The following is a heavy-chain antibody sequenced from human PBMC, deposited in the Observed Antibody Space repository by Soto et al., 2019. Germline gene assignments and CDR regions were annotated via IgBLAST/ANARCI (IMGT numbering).Heavy chain of an antibody. J-gene: IGHJ6*02. V-gene: IGHV4-31*03. CDR2: IYYSGST. D-gene: IGHD3-10*01. CDR3: ARDHRRTGYYYYGMDV. Sequence: SETLSLTCTVSGGSISSGGYYWSWIRQHPGKGLEWIGYIYYSGSTYYNPSLKSRVTISVDTSKNQFSLKLSSVTAADTAVYYCARDHRRTGYYYYGMDVWGQGTTVTVSS. CDR1: GGSISSGGYY.